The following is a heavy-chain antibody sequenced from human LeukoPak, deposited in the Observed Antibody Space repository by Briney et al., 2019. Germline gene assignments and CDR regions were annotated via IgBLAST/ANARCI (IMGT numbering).Heavy chain of an antibody. D-gene: IGHD2-21*02. CDR2: ISGSGGST. V-gene: IGHV3-23*01. CDR1: GFTLSSYA. J-gene: IGHJ4*02. Sequence: GGSLRLSCAASGFTLSSYAMSWVRQAPGKGLEWVSAISGSGGSTYYADSVKGRFTISRDNSKNTLYLQMNSLRAEDTAVYYCAKVPTAYCGRDCYYDYWGQGTLVTVSS. CDR3: AKVPTAYCGRDCYYDY.